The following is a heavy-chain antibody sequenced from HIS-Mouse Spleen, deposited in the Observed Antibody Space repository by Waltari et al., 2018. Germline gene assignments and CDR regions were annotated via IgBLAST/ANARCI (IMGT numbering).Heavy chain of an antibody. CDR1: GGSIRSSSYY. J-gene: IGHJ2*01. CDR2: IYYSGST. Sequence: QLQLQESGPGLVKPSETLSLTCTVSGGSIRSSSYYWGWIRQPPGKGLDWIGSIYYSGSTYYNPSLKSRVTMSVDTSKNQFSRKLSSVTAADTAVYYCAREIPYSSSWYDWYFDLWGRGTLVTVSS. D-gene: IGHD6-13*01. CDR3: AREIPYSSSWYDWYFDL. V-gene: IGHV4-39*07.